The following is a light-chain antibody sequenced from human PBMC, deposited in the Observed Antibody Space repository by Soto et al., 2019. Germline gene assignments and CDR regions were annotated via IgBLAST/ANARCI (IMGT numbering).Light chain of an antibody. CDR3: QQFGSSPGFT. CDR2: ATS. CDR1: QNINSRY. J-gene: IGKJ3*01. V-gene: IGKV3-20*01. Sequence: EIGLTQSPGTLSLSPGERATLSCRASQNINSRYLAWYQQKPGQAPRLLIYATSSRATGIPDRFSGSGSGTDFTLTISRLEPEDFAVYYCQQFGSSPGFTFGPGTKADIK.